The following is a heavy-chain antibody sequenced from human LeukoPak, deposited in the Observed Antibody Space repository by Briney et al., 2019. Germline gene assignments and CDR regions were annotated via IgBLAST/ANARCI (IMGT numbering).Heavy chain of an antibody. CDR2: IYYSGST. D-gene: IGHD3-9*01. J-gene: IGHJ4*02. CDR3: ARQYFDWPRNCGYFDY. CDR1: GGSISSSSDY. Sequence: SETLSLTCTVSGGSISSSSDYWGWIRQPPGKGLEWIGSIYYSGSTYYNPSLKSRVTISVDTSKNQFSLKLSSVTAADTAVYYCARQYFDWPRNCGYFDYWGQGTLVTVSS. V-gene: IGHV4-39*01.